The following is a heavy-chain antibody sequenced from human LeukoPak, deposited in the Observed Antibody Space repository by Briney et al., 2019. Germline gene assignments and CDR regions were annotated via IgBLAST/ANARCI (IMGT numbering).Heavy chain of an antibody. V-gene: IGHV3-66*02. CDR2: IYSGGST. CDR1: GFTVSSNY. J-gene: IGHJ6*03. D-gene: IGHD2-15*01. Sequence: GGSLGLSCAASGFTVSSNYMSWVRQAPGKGLEWVSVIYSGGSTYYADSVKGRFTISRDNSKNTLYLQMNSLRAEDTAVCYCAREDGDYYYMDVWGKGTTVTVSS. CDR3: AREDGDYYYMDV.